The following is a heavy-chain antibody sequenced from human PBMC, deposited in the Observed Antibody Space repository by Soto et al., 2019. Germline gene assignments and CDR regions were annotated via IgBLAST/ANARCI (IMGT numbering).Heavy chain of an antibody. V-gene: IGHV3-30-3*01. Sequence: GGSLRLSCAASGFTFSSYAMHWVRQAPGKGLKWVAVISYGGSNKYYADSVKGRFTISRDNSKNTLYLQMNSLRAEDTAVYYCARERAVYYDFWSGYYGYGMDVWGQGT. CDR3: ARERAVYYDFWSGYYGYGMDV. D-gene: IGHD3-3*01. CDR2: ISYGGSNK. J-gene: IGHJ6*02. CDR1: GFTFSSYA.